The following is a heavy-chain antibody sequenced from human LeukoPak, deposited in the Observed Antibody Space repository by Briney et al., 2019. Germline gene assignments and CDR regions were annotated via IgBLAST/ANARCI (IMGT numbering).Heavy chain of an antibody. CDR2: INPNSGGT. J-gene: IGHJ5*02. V-gene: IGHV1-2*02. Sequence: ASVKVSCKASGYTLTSYGISWVRQAPGQGLERMGWINPNSGGTNYAQKFQGRVTMTRDTSISTAYMELSRLRSDDTAVYYCARDRYSSGWYQGWFDPWGQGTLVTVSS. D-gene: IGHD6-19*01. CDR3: ARDRYSSGWYQGWFDP. CDR1: GYTLTSYG.